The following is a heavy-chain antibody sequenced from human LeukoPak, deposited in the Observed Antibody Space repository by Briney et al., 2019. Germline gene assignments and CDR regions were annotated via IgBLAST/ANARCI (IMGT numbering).Heavy chain of an antibody. Sequence: SETLSLTCTVSGGSISSYYWSWIRQPPGKGLEWSGYIFYSGSTNYNPSLKSRITISVDTSKNQFSLKLSSVTAADTAVYYCARHEARGSPGWFAPWGQGTLVVVFS. CDR2: IFYSGST. CDR3: ARHEARGSPGWFAP. J-gene: IGHJ5*02. D-gene: IGHD6-6*01. CDR1: GGSISSYY. V-gene: IGHV4-59*08.